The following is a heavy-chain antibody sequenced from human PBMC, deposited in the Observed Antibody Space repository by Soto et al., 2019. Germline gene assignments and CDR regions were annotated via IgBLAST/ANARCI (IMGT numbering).Heavy chain of an antibody. J-gene: IGHJ4*02. CDR3: AREASRDYVADY. CDR1: GGSISSYY. V-gene: IGHV4-59*01. Sequence: SETLSLTCTVSGGSISSYYWSWIRQPPGKGLEWIGYIYYSGSTNYNPSLKSRVTISVDTSKNQFSLKLSSVTAADTAVYYCAREASRDYVADYWGQGTLVTVSS. CDR2: IYYSGST. D-gene: IGHD4-17*01.